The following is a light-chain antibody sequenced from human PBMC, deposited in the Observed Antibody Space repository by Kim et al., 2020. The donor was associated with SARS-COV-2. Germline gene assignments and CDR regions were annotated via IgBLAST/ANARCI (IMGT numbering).Light chain of an antibody. Sequence: AAVVNGITITVQASHDSNIFLNWFQQKPGEAPRLLISDAYSLETGLPSRFSWSGSGTHFTFTLSSLQPGDVATYYCQQFDTVPLTFGGGTKVDIK. J-gene: IGKJ4*01. CDR1: HDSNIF. CDR3: QQFDTVPLT. V-gene: IGKV1-33*01. CDR2: DAY.